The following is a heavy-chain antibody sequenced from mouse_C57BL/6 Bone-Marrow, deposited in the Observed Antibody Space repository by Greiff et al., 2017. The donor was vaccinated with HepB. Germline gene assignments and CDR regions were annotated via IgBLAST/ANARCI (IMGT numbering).Heavy chain of an antibody. CDR2: IDPENGDT. V-gene: IGHV14-4*01. J-gene: IGHJ2*01. CDR3: TTKGFDF. Sequence: EVQLQESGAELVRPGASVKLSCTASGFNIKDDYMHWVKQRPERGREWIGWIDPENGDTEYASKFQGKATITADTSSNTDYLQLSSLTSEDTAVYYCTTKGFDFWGQGTTLTVSS. CDR1: GFNIKDDY.